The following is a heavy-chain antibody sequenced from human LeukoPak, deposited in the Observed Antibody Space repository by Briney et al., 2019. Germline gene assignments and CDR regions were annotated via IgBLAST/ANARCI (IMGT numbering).Heavy chain of an antibody. J-gene: IGHJ6*03. CDR1: GFTFSSYG. CDR3: AKDGDSTGYYSSYYNHMDV. D-gene: IGHD3-22*01. Sequence: HAGGSLRLSCAASGFTFSSYGMSWVRQAPGKGLEWVSAISGSGGSTYYADSVKGRFTISRDNSKNTVYLQMNSLRAEDTAIYYCAKDGDSTGYYSSYYNHMDVWGKGTSVTISS. V-gene: IGHV3-23*01. CDR2: ISGSGGST.